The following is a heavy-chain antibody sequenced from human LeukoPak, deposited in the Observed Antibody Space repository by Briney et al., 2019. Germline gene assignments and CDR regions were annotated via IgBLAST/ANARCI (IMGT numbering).Heavy chain of an antibody. CDR3: ARARVASTSYYFGMNV. J-gene: IGHJ6*02. D-gene: IGHD2-15*01. V-gene: IGHV3-33*01. Sequence: PGGSLRLSCVASGFTFSSYGMPWVRQAPGKGLEWVAVIWNDGTNQYYADSVKGRFTISRDNSKNTLYLQMNSLRAEDRAMYYCARARVASTSYYFGMNVWGQGTTVTVSS. CDR2: IWNDGTNQ. CDR1: GFTFSSYG.